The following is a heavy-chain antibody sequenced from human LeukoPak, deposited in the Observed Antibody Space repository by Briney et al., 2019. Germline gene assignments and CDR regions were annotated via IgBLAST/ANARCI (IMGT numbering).Heavy chain of an antibody. CDR1: GGSISSHY. Sequence: SETLSLTCTVSGGSISSHYWSWIRQPAGKGLEWIGRIYTSGSTNYNPSLKSRVTMSVDTSKNQFSLKLSSVTAADTAVYYCARDGAAYCGGDCYPSPFDYWGQGTLVTVSS. CDR3: ARDGAAYCGGDCYPSPFDY. J-gene: IGHJ4*02. V-gene: IGHV4-4*07. CDR2: IYTSGST. D-gene: IGHD2-21*02.